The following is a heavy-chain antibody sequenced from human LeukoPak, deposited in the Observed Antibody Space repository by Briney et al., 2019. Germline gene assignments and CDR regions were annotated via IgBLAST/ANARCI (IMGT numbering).Heavy chain of an antibody. D-gene: IGHD3-22*01. CDR3: ASLWYYYDSSGWAYGMDV. J-gene: IGHJ6*02. CDR2: IYYSGST. Sequence: SETLSLTCTVSGGSISSSSYYWGWIRQPPGKGLEWIGSIYYSGSTYYNPSLKSRVTISVDTSKNQFSLKLSSVTAADTAVYYCASLWYYYDSSGWAYGMDVWGQGTTVTVSS. V-gene: IGHV4-39*01. CDR1: GGSISSSSYY.